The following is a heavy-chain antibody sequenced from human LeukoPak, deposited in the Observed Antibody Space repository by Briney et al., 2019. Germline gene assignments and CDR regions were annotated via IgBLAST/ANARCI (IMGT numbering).Heavy chain of an antibody. CDR1: GGSISGYY. D-gene: IGHD2-21*01. CDR3: ARCDSVTALDY. J-gene: IGHJ4*02. Sequence: SETLSLTCTVSGGSISGYYWSWIRQPPGKRLEWIGYVYSSEIINYNPSLKSRVTLSLDTSGNQFSLKLTSVTAADTAVYYCARCDSVTALDYWGQGILVTVSS. V-gene: IGHV4-59*01. CDR2: VYSSEII.